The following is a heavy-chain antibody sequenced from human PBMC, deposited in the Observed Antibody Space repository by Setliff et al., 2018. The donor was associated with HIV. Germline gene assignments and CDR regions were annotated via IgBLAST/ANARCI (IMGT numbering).Heavy chain of an antibody. CDR3: ARGSYCGGDCYSPFDY. V-gene: IGHV1-69*13. CDR1: GGSFRSYA. CDR2: IIPIFGTT. Sequence: SVKVSCKASGGSFRSYAFSWVRQAPGQGLEWMGGIIPIFGTTKYAQSFRGRVTITADESTTTTYMELSSLIFEDTAVYKCARGSYCGGDCYSPFDYWGQGTLVTVSS. D-gene: IGHD2-21*02. J-gene: IGHJ4*02.